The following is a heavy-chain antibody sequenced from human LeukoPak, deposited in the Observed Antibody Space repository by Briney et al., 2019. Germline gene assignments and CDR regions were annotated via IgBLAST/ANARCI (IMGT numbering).Heavy chain of an antibody. J-gene: IGHJ5*02. D-gene: IGHD3-22*01. CDR1: GGSISSYY. Sequence: SETLSLTCTVSGGSISSYYWSWIRQPPGKGLEWIGYIYYSGSTNYNPCLKSRVTISVDTSKNQFSLKLSSVTAADTAVYYCAREVYLVVVINYNWFDPWGQGTLVTVSS. V-gene: IGHV4-59*12. CDR2: IYYSGST. CDR3: AREVYLVVVINYNWFDP.